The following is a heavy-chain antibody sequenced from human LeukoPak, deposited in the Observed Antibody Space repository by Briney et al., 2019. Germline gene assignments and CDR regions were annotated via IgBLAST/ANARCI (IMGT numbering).Heavy chain of an antibody. CDR3: VRGNYDNRGYSNAFDI. Sequence: SETLSLTCTVSGASISSSYWSWIRQPPGKRLEWIGYIYYNGNTNSNPSLKSRVTISADTSKNRFSLKLSSVAAADTAIYYCVRGNYDNRGYSNAFDIWGQGTMVTVSS. CDR2: IYYNGNT. CDR1: GASISSSY. J-gene: IGHJ3*02. D-gene: IGHD3-22*01. V-gene: IGHV4-59*01.